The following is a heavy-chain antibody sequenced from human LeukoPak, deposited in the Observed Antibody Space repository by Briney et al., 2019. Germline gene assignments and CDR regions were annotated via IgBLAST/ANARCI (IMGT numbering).Heavy chain of an antibody. Sequence: GASVKVSCKASGYTFTGYYMHWVRQAPGQGLEWMGWINPNSGGTNYAQKFQGRVTMTRDTSISTAYMELSRLRSDDTAVYYCATPIKTTALLFDYWGQGTLVTVSS. CDR2: INPNSGGT. J-gene: IGHJ4*02. D-gene: IGHD4-17*01. CDR3: ATPIKTTALLFDY. V-gene: IGHV1-2*02. CDR1: GYTFTGYY.